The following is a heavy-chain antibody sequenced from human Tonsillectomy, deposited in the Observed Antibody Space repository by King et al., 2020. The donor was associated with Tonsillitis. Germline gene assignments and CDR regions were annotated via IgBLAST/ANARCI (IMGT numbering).Heavy chain of an antibody. Sequence: VQLVESGGGVVQPGGSLRLSCATSGFTFSHYNIHWVRQAPGKGLEWVAFIRHDESDKYYTDSVKGRFTISRDNSKNPLYLQMNILRVEDTALYYCAKDSGSGWCAFDIWGQGTTVTVSS. CDR1: GFTFSHYN. J-gene: IGHJ3*02. CDR3: AKDSGSGWCAFDI. D-gene: IGHD3-10*01. V-gene: IGHV3-30*02. CDR2: IRHDESDK.